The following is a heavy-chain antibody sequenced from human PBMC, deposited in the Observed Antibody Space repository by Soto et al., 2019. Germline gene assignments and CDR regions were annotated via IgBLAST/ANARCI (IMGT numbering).Heavy chain of an antibody. CDR3: AKDPAKHYESRWGSGQELGFDY. V-gene: IGHV3-30*18. CDR1: GFTFSSYG. Sequence: GGSLRLSCAASGFTFSSYGMHWVRQAPGKGLEWVAVISYDGSNKYFADSVKGRFTISRDNSKNTLYLQMNSLRAEDTAVYYCAKDPAKHYESRWGSGQELGFDYWGQGTLVTVSS. J-gene: IGHJ4*02. D-gene: IGHD3-22*01. CDR2: ISYDGSNK.